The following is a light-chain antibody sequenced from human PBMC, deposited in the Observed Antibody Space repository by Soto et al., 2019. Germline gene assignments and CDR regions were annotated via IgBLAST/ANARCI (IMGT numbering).Light chain of an antibody. V-gene: IGKV3-15*01. CDR2: GAS. CDR1: QSVSSN. J-gene: IGKJ1*01. CDR3: QQYNNWPRT. Sequence: EIVMTQSPATLSVSPGERATLSCRASQSVSSNLAWYQQKPGQAPRLLIYGASTRAPGIPARFSGSGSGTEYTLTISSVESEDFAIYYCQQYNNWPRTFGQGTKVEIK.